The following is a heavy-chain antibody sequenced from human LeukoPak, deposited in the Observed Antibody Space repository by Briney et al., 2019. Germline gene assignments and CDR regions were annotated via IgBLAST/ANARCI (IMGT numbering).Heavy chain of an antibody. V-gene: IGHV1-69*05. D-gene: IGHD3-10*01. CDR1: GGTFSSYA. J-gene: IGHJ5*02. CDR2: IIPIFGTA. CDR3: ARVSLRFGDLLGPLVNTAKWFDP. Sequence: ASVKVSCKASGGTFSSYAISWVRQAPGQGLEWMGGIIPIFGTANYAQKFQGRVTITTDESTSTAYMELSSLRSEDTAVYYCARVSLRFGDLLGPLVNTAKWFDPWGQGTLVTVSS.